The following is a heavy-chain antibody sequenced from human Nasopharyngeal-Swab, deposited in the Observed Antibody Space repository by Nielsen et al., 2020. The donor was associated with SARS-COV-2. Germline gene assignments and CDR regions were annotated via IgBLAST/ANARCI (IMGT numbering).Heavy chain of an antibody. J-gene: IGHJ6*02. V-gene: IGHV1-69*04. D-gene: IGHD3-16*02. CDR2: IIPMLGIA. Sequence: SVKVSCKASGDTFNNYVFSWVRQAPGQGLEWMGRIIPMLGIANYAQKFQGRVTMTRDTSTSTVYMELSSLRSEDTAVYYCARDGFWGLRLGELSLYLAGMDVWGQGTTVTVSS. CDR1: GDTFNNYV. CDR3: ARDGFWGLRLGELSLYLAGMDV.